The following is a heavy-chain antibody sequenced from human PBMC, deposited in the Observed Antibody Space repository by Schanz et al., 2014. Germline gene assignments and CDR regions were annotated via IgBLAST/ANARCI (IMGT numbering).Heavy chain of an antibody. CDR3: ARRDNYLSAFDI. Sequence: QLQLQESGPGLVKPSETLSLTCTVSGASISGSSDYWGWIRQSPGKGLEWIGNIYYTGTTYYNPSLKGRVSISVDTSKTQVSLKLPSVTAADTAVFYCARRDNYLSAFDIWGQGTMVTVSS. V-gene: IGHV4-39*01. CDR2: IYYTGTT. D-gene: IGHD4-4*01. CDR1: GASISGSSDY. J-gene: IGHJ3*02.